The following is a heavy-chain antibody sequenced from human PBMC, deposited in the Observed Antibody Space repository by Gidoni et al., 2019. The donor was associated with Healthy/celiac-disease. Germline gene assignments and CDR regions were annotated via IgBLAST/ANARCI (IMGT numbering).Heavy chain of an antibody. Sequence: EVQLVESGEGLVQPGGSLRLSCAASGFNFSSYAMHWVRQAPGKGLEYVSAISSNGGSTYYADSVKGRFTISRDNSKNTLYLQMGSLRAEDMAAYYCARGNYDILTGPFDYWGQGTLVTVSS. V-gene: IGHV3-64*02. CDR2: ISSNGGST. J-gene: IGHJ4*02. CDR1: GFNFSSYA. CDR3: ARGNYDILTGPFDY. D-gene: IGHD3-9*01.